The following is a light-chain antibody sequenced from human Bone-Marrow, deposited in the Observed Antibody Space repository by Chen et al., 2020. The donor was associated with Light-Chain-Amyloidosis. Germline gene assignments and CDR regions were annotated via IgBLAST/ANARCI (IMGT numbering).Light chain of an antibody. V-gene: IGLV2-14*01. Sequence: QSALTQPASVSGSPGQAITISCTGTSSDVGNYDYVSWYHQHPGNAPRVIIYFVSYRPSAVSSRFAGSKCGNTASLTSSGLQAEDEAHYYCSSSTSINTWVFGGGTKLTVL. CDR2: FVS. CDR1: SSDVGNYDY. J-gene: IGLJ3*02. CDR3: SSSTSINTWV.